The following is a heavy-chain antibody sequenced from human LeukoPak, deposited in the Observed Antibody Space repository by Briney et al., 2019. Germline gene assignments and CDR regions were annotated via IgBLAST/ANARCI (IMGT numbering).Heavy chain of an antibody. J-gene: IGHJ4*02. CDR2: INHSGST. V-gene: IGHV4-34*01. Sequence: NPSETLSLTCAVYGGSFSGYYWSWIRQPPGKGLEWIGEINHSGSTNYNPSLKSRVTISVDTSKNQFSLKLSSVTAADTAVYYCARGLVGSNWGQGTLVTVSS. CDR1: GGSFSGYY. D-gene: IGHD2-8*02. CDR3: ARGLVGSN.